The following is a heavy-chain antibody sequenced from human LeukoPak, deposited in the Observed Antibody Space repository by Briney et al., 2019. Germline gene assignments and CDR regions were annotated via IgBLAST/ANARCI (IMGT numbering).Heavy chain of an antibody. CDR2: IIPILGIA. D-gene: IGHD2/OR15-2a*01. CDR1: GGTFSSYA. Sequence: GASVKVSCKASGGTFSSYAISWVRQAPGQGLEWMGRIIPILGIANYAQKFQGRVTITADKSTSTAYMELSSLRSEDTAVYYCARAFSLKFTNLFDYWGQGTLVTVSS. V-gene: IGHV1-69*04. J-gene: IGHJ4*02. CDR3: ARAFSLKFTNLFDY.